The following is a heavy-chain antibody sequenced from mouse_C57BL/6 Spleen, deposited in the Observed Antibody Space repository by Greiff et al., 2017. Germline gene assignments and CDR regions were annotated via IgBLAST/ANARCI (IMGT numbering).Heavy chain of an antibody. D-gene: IGHD3-2*02. V-gene: IGHV1-52*01. CDR2: IDPSDSET. CDR3: ARSRELRLPWFAY. CDR1: GYTFTSYW. Sequence: VKLQESGAELVRPGSSVKLSCKASGYTFTSYWMHWVKQRPIQGLEWIGNIDPSDSETHYNQKFKDKATLTVDKSSSTAYMQLSSLTSEDSAVYYCARSRELRLPWFAYWGQGTLVTVSA. J-gene: IGHJ3*01.